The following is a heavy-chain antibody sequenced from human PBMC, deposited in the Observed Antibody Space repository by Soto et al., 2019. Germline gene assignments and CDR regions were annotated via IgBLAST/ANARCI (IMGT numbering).Heavy chain of an antibody. D-gene: IGHD6-13*01. CDR2: ISYDGSNK. V-gene: IGHV3-30*18. J-gene: IGHJ6*02. CDR3: AKDRRYSSSWYPRYYYYGMDV. CDR1: GFTFSSYG. Sequence: GGSLRLSCAASGFTFSSYGMHWVRQAPGKGLECVAVISYDGSNKYYADSVKGRFTISRDNSKNTLYLQMNSLRAEDTAVYYCAKDRRYSSSWYPRYYYYGMDVWGQGTTVTVSS.